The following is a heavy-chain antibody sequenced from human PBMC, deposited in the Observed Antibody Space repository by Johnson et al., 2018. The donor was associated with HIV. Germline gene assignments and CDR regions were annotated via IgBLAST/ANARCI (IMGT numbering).Heavy chain of an antibody. D-gene: IGHD5-18*01. CDR3: PRETNSAMAGDAFDI. J-gene: IGHJ3*02. CDR1: GFTFSSYW. V-gene: IGHV3-13*01. Sequence: VQLVESGGGMVQPGGSLRLSCAASGFTFSSYWMSWVRQTAGRRLEWVSGIAAIGDTYYPGSVKGRFTVSRDNAKNTLYLQMNSLRAEDTAVYYCPRETNSAMAGDAFDIWGQGTMVTVSS. CDR2: IAAIGDT.